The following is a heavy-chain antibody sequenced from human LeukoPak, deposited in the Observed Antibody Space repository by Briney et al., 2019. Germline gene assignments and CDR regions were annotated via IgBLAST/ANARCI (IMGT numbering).Heavy chain of an antibody. CDR2: ISGSGGST. Sequence: GGSLRLSCAASGFTFSSYAMSWVRQAPGKGLEWVSGISGSGGSTYYADSVKGRFTISRDSSKNTLYLQMNSLKTEDTAVYYCTTDHTIFGVVAYWGQGTLVTVSS. CDR1: GFTFSSYA. V-gene: IGHV3-23*01. J-gene: IGHJ4*02. CDR3: TTDHTIFGVVAY. D-gene: IGHD3-3*01.